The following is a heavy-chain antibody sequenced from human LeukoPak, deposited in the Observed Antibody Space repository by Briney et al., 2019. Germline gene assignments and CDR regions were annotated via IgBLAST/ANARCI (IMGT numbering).Heavy chain of an antibody. CDR3: ARDLDQSWSGSYEWVSAGFDP. J-gene: IGHJ5*02. V-gene: IGHV1-8*03. CDR1: GYTFTSYD. Sequence: LWASVKVSCKASGYTFTSYDINWVRQATGQGLEWMGWMNPNSGNTGYAQKFQGRVTITRDTSISTAYMELSSLRSEDTAVYYCARDLDQSWSGSYEWVSAGFDPWGQGTLVTVSS. D-gene: IGHD3-10*01. CDR2: MNPNSGNT.